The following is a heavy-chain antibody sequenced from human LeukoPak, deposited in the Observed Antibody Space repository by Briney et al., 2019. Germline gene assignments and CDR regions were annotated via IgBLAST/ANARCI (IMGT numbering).Heavy chain of an antibody. CDR1: GFTFSSYS. J-gene: IGHJ3*02. CDR3: ARDPGIVVVVAATQKDAFDI. CDR2: ISSDSNYI. V-gene: IGHV3-21*01. D-gene: IGHD2-15*01. Sequence: GGSLRLSCAASGFTFSSYSMNWVRQAPGRGLEWVSSISSDSNYIYYEDSLKGRVTISRDNSKNTLYLQMNSLRAEDTAVYYCARDPGIVVVVAATQKDAFDIWGQGTMVTVSS.